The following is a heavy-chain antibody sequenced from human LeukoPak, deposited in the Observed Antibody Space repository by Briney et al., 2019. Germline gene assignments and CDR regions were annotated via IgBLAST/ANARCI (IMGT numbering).Heavy chain of an antibody. D-gene: IGHD3-10*01. CDR3: AREHGGSGTFDY. CDR2: IYHSRST. CDR1: GYSISGGYY. J-gene: IGHJ4*02. V-gene: IGHV4-38-2*02. Sequence: SETLSLTCTVSGYSISGGYYWGWIRQPPGKGLEWIGSIYHSRSTYYNPSLKSRVTISVDTSKNQFSLKLSSVTAADTAVYYCAREHGGSGTFDYWGQGTLVTVSS.